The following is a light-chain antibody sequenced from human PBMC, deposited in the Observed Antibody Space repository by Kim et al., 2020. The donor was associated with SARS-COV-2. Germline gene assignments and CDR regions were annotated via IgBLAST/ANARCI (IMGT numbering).Light chain of an antibody. CDR2: KTY. CDR1: ETIDRW. Sequence: SASVGDRVTGTCRASETIDRWLAWYQQKPGRAPNLLIYKTYNLQSGVPSRCSGSGSGTEFTLTISSLQPDDFATYYCQQYDSYPYTFGQGTKLEI. V-gene: IGKV1-5*03. CDR3: QQYDSYPYT. J-gene: IGKJ2*01.